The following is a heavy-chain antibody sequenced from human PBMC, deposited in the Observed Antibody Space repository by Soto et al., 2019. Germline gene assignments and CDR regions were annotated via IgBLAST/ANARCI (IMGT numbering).Heavy chain of an antibody. J-gene: IGHJ4*02. V-gene: IGHV3-23*01. CDR3: VTRSRGLQSSPPRLDS. Sequence: EVQLLESGGGLVQPGGSLRLSCAASGLTFSGYGMSWVRQAPGTGLEWVSAISGSGYTTYYADSVKGRFTISRDDSKNILFLQMNSLRAEDTAVYYCVTRSRGLQSSPPRLDSWGQGTLVTVSS. CDR2: ISGSGYTT. D-gene: IGHD4-4*01. CDR1: GLTFSGYG.